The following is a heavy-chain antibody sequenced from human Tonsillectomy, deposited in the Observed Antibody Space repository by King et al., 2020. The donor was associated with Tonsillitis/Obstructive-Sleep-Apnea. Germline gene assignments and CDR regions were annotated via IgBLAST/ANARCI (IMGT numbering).Heavy chain of an antibody. CDR3: AKNGASRYMDV. CDR1: GFTFDDYT. CDR2: ISWDCGST. Sequence: VQLVESGGVVVQPGGSLRLSCAASGFTFDDYTMHWVRQAPGKGLEWVSLISWDCGSTYYADSVKGRFTISRDNSKNSLYLQMNSLRTEDTALYYCAKNGASRYMDVWGKGTTVTVSS. J-gene: IGHJ6*03. V-gene: IGHV3-43*01.